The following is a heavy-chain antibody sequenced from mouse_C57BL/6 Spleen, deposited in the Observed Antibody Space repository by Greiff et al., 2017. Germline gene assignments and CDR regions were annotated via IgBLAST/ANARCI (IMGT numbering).Heavy chain of an antibody. Sequence: QVQLQQSGAELVRPGTSVKMSCKASGYTFTNYWIGWAKQRPGHGLEWIGDIYPGGGYTNYNEKFKGKATLTADKSSSTAYMQFSSLTSEDSAIYYCARSFPPYYGSSYGYYFDYWGQGTTLTVSS. V-gene: IGHV1-63*01. D-gene: IGHD1-1*01. CDR3: ARSFPPYYGSSYGYYFDY. CDR2: IYPGGGYT. J-gene: IGHJ2*01. CDR1: GYTFTNYW.